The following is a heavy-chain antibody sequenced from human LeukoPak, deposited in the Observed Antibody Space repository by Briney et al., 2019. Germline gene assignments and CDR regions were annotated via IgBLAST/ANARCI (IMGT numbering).Heavy chain of an antibody. J-gene: IGHJ4*02. CDR2: ISRII. CDR3: ARDSDYAFDR. Sequence: GGSLRLSCAASGFTFSSYSMNWVRQAPGKGLEWVSYISRIISYADSVKGRFTISRDNAKNSLYLQMNSLRPEDTAVYYCARDSDYAFDRWGQGTLVTVSS. CDR1: GFTFSSYS. D-gene: IGHD3-22*01. V-gene: IGHV3-48*01.